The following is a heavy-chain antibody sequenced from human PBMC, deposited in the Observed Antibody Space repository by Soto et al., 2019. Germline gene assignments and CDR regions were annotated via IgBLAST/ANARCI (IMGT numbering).Heavy chain of an antibody. D-gene: IGHD2-2*01. CDR3: ARVVPGAEAWCGP. CDR1: GYTFSNYG. V-gene: IGHV1-18*01. CDR2: ISLYSDGT. Sequence: QVQLVQSGGEVKRPGASVKVSCKTSGYTFSNYGITWVRQAPGQPLEWLGWISLYSDGTNYAQKFQGRVSMTTDTSTTTACMELRSLRSDDTAVYYCARVVPGAEAWCGPWGQGTLVTVSS. J-gene: IGHJ5*02.